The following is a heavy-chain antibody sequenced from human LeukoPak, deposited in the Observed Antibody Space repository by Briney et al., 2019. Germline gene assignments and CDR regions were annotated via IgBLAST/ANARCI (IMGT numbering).Heavy chain of an antibody. CDR2: IYPGDSDT. V-gene: IGHV5-51*01. D-gene: IGHD4-17*01. CDR1: GYSFTTYW. CDR3: ARPSYVDYGAEYFQH. J-gene: IGHJ1*01. Sequence: GESLKISCKGSGYSFTTYWIGWVRQMPGKGLEWMGIIYPGDSDTRYSPSFQGQVTISADKSISTAYLQWSSLKASDTAMYYCARPSYVDYGAEYFQHWGQGTLVTVSS.